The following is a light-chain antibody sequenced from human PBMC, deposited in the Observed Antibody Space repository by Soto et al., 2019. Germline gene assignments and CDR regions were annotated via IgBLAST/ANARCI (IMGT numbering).Light chain of an antibody. CDR3: QQRSNRPLT. CDR2: DSS. CDR1: QSVGSY. V-gene: IGKV3-11*01. Sequence: EIVLTQSPATLPLSPAERVTLSCRASQSVGSYLAWYQQKFGQAPTLLIYDSSNRATGTPARVSGSGSSTALTVTISCLALADFAVYYCQQRSNRPLTFGQGPEVEI. J-gene: IGKJ1*01.